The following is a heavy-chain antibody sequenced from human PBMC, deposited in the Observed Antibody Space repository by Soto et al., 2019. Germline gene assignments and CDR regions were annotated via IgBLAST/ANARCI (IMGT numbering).Heavy chain of an antibody. Sequence: ASVKVSCKASGYTFTSYGISWVRQAPGQGLEWMGWISAYNGNTNYAQKLQGRVTMTTDTSTSTAYMELRSLRSDDTAVYYCARGSDYDILTGYYDSWGQGTLVTVSS. D-gene: IGHD3-9*01. CDR3: ARGSDYDILTGYYDS. CDR1: GYTFTSYG. CDR2: ISAYNGNT. V-gene: IGHV1-18*01. J-gene: IGHJ4*02.